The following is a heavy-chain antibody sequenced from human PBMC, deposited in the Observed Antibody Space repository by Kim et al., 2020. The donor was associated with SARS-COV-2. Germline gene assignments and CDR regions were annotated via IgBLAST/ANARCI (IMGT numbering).Heavy chain of an antibody. V-gene: IGHV3-66*01. J-gene: IGHJ1*01. Sequence: YAASVKGRLISSRDHSKTTLYLQMNSLRAEDTTVYYCATVVFYYDAGYFKNWGQGTLVIVSS. D-gene: IGHD3-22*01. CDR3: ATVVFYYDAGYFKN.